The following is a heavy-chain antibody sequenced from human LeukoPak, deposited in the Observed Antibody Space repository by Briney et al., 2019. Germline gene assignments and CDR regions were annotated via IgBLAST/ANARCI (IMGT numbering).Heavy chain of an antibody. CDR3: ARAPYSSGWYVGNWFDP. CDR2: ISSSSSYI. D-gene: IGHD6-19*01. Sequence: GGSLRLSCAASGFTFSSYSMNWVRQAPGKGLEWVSSISSSSSYIYYADSVKGRFTISRDNAKNSLYLQMNSLRAEDTAVYYCARAPYSSGWYVGNWFDPWGQGTLVTVSS. CDR1: GFTFSSYS. V-gene: IGHV3-21*01. J-gene: IGHJ5*02.